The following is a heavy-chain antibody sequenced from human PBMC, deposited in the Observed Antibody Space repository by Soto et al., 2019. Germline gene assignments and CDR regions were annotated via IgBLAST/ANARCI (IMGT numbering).Heavy chain of an antibody. V-gene: IGHV3-9*01. D-gene: IGHD3-16*02. CDR2: ISWNSGSI. CDR1: GFTFDDYA. Sequence: GGSLRLSCAASGFTFDDYAMHWVRQAPGKGLEWVSGISWNSGSIGYADSVKGRFTISRDNAKNSLYLQMNSLRAEDTALYYCAKGNLELLHLGELSLHNWFDPWGQGTLVTVSS. CDR3: AKGNLELLHLGELSLHNWFDP. J-gene: IGHJ5*02.